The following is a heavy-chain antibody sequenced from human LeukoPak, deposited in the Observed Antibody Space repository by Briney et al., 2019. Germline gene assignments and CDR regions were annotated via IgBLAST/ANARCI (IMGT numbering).Heavy chain of an antibody. Sequence: GGSLRLSCAASGFTFSSYSMNWVRQAPGKGLEWVSSISSSSSYIYYADSVKGRFTISRDNAKNSLYLQMNSLRAEDTAVYYCARDPRYSQPQRQQQLFTRLDPTTPYFDYWGQGTLVTVSS. J-gene: IGHJ4*02. D-gene: IGHD6-13*01. CDR3: ARDPRYSQPQRQQQLFTRLDPTTPYFDY. V-gene: IGHV3-21*01. CDR2: ISSSSSYI. CDR1: GFTFSSYS.